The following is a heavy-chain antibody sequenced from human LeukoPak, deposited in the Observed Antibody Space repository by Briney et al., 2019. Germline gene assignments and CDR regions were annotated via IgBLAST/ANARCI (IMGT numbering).Heavy chain of an antibody. Sequence: GGSLRLSCAASGFTFSSYWMSWVRQAPGKGLEWVSAISGSGGSTYYADSVKGRFTISRDNSKNTLYLQMNSLRAEDTAVYYCAKDREITEAAVGDYWGQGTLVTVSS. V-gene: IGHV3-23*01. J-gene: IGHJ4*02. CDR1: GFTFSSYW. CDR3: AKDREITEAAVGDY. D-gene: IGHD6-19*01. CDR2: ISGSGGST.